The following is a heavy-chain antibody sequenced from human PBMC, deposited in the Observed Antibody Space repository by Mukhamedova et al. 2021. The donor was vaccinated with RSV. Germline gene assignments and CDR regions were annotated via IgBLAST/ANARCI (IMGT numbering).Heavy chain of an antibody. CDR3: AREGRGGDCDWTYNYYHGMDV. D-gene: IGHD2-21*02. J-gene: IGHJ6*02. V-gene: IGHV3-30*03. CDR2: SYDGGNK. Sequence: SYDGGNKNYADSVKGRFTISRDNSKNTLYVQMNRLRPEDMAVYYCAREGRGGDCDWTYNYYHGMDVWGQGTTVTVSS.